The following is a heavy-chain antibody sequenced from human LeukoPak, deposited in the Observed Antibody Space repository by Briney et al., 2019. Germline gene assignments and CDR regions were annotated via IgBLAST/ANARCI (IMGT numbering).Heavy chain of an antibody. V-gene: IGHV1-8*03. J-gene: IGHJ4*02. D-gene: IGHD5-24*01. CDR2: MNPNSGNT. CDR3: ARGRRWLQLLFDY. Sequence: ASVKVSCKASGYTFTSYDINWVRQATGQGREWMGWMNPNSGNTGYAQKFQGRVTITRNTSISTAYMELSSLRSEDTAVYYRARGRRWLQLLFDYWGQGTLVTVSS. CDR1: GYTFTSYD.